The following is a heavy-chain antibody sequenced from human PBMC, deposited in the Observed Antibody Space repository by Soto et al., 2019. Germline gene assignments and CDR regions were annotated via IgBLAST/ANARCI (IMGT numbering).Heavy chain of an antibody. CDR2: IYWDDDK. V-gene: IGHV2-5*02. CDR3: PHRQGVLRFLEWLPYF. D-gene: IGHD3-3*01. J-gene: IGHJ4*02. CDR1: GFSLSTSGVG. Sequence: SGPTLVNPTQTLTLTCTFSGFSLSTSGVGVGWIRQPPGKALEWLALIYWDDDKRYSPSLKSRLTITKDTSKNQVVLTMTNMDPVDTATFYCPHRQGVLRFLEWLPYFWGQGTLVTVSS.